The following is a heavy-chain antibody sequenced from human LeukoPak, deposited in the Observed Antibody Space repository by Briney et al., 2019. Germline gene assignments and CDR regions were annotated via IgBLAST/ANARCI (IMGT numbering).Heavy chain of an antibody. Sequence: PGGSLRLSCAASGFTFSSYGMSWVRQAPGKGLEWVSAISGSGGGTYFADSVKGRFTISRDNSKNTLYLQMNSLRAEDTAVYYCAKDSPGYSYGYTAFGGIFAYWGQGTLVTVSS. CDR2: ISGSGGGT. CDR1: GFTFSSYG. J-gene: IGHJ4*02. CDR3: AKDSPGYSYGYTAFGGIFAY. D-gene: IGHD5-18*01. V-gene: IGHV3-23*01.